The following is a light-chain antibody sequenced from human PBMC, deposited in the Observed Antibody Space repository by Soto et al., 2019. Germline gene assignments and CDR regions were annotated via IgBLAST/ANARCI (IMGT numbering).Light chain of an antibody. J-gene: IGKJ1*01. CDR2: GAS. CDR1: QSVSSTY. Sequence: EIVLTQSPGTLSLSPGEGATLSCRVSQSVSSTYLAWYQQKPGQAPRLLIYGASSRATGIPDRFSGSRSGTDFTLTINRVEPEDFAVYYCHHYGGSLPFGQGTKVDIK. V-gene: IGKV3-20*01. CDR3: HHYGGSLP.